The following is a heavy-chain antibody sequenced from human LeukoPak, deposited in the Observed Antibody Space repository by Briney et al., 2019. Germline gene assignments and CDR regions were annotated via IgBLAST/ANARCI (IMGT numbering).Heavy chain of an antibody. CDR2: ISSSSSYI. V-gene: IGHV3-21*01. D-gene: IGHD4-17*01. CDR1: GFTFSSYS. J-gene: IGHJ2*01. Sequence: GGSLRLSCAASGFTFSSYSMNWVRQAPGKGLEWVSSISSSSSYIYYADSMKGRFTVSRDNAKNSLYLQMNSLRAEDTAMYYCARDGYGASKGYFDLWGRGTLVTVSS. CDR3: ARDGYGASKGYFDL.